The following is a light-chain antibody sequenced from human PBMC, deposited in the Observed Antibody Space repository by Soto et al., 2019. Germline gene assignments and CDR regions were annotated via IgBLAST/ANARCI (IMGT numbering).Light chain of an antibody. CDR1: SSDIGAFTY. J-gene: IGLJ2*01. CDR3: SSYAGNNNVL. V-gene: IGLV2-8*01. CDR2: EVT. Sequence: QSALSQPPSASGSPGQSVTISCTGTSSDIGAFTYVSWYQQHPGRAPKVIIYEVTKRPSGVPDRFSGSKSGNTASLTVSGLQADDEADYYCSSYAGNNNVLFGGGTKLTVL.